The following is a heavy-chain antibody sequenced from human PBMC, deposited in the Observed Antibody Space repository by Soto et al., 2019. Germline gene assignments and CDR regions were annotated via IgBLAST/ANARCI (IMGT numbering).Heavy chain of an antibody. Sequence: QITLKESGPTLVKPTQTLTLTCTVSGFSLSTSGVAVGWIRQPPGKALEWLGLIYWDDDKRYSPSLKSRLTITKDTSKKQVVLTMTNMDPVDSATYYCAHGLTYSRGWFQNWFDPWGQGTLVTVSS. V-gene: IGHV2-5*02. CDR3: AHGLTYSRGWFQNWFDP. J-gene: IGHJ5*02. CDR1: GFSLSTSGVA. D-gene: IGHD6-19*01. CDR2: IYWDDDK.